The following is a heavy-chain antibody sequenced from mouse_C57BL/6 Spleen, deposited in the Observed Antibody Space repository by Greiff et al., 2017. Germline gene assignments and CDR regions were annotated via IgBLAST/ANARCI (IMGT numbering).Heavy chain of an antibody. CDR3: ARIGNYAMDY. V-gene: IGHV5-16*01. J-gene: IGHJ4*01. CDR1: GFTFSDYY. D-gene: IGHD2-14*01. CDR2: INYDGSST. Sequence: EVKLMESEGGLVQPGSSMTLSCTASGFTFSDYYMAWVRQVPEKGLEWVANINYDGSSTYYLDSLKSRFIISRDNAKNILYLQMSSLKSEDTATYYCARIGNYAMDYWGQGTSVTVSS.